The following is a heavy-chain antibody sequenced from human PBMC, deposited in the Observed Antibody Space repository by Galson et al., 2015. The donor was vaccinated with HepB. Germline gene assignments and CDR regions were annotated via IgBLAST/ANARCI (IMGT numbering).Heavy chain of an antibody. CDR2: ISWNSVSR. CDR3: VKDIRDSSGLSDFDY. CDR1: GFLFNDYA. V-gene: IGHV3-9*01. D-gene: IGHD6-19*01. Sequence: SLRLSCAASGFLFNDYALHWVRQAPGKGLEWISGISWNSVSRDYADSVKSRFTISRDNAKRSLYLQMNSLRPDDTALYYCVKDIRDSSGLSDFDYWGQGTLVTVSS. J-gene: IGHJ4*02.